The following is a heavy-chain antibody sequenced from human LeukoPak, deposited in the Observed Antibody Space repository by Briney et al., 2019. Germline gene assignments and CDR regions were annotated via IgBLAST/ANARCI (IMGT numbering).Heavy chain of an antibody. D-gene: IGHD5-18*01. J-gene: IGHJ3*01. CDR2: MKSEARGGTP. Sequence: PGGSPRLSCAASGFTFSSYSMNWVRQAPGKGLEWVGRMKSEARGGTPDYAAFVKGRFIISIDDSRNTLYLQMNSLETEDTALYYCTTEGFTYGHHALGVWGQGTMVTVSS. CDR1: GFTFSSYS. CDR3: TTEGFTYGHHALGV. V-gene: IGHV3-15*01.